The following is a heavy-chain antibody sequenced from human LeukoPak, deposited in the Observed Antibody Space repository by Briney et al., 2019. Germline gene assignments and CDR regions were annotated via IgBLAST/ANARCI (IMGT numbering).Heavy chain of an antibody. D-gene: IGHD3-10*01. J-gene: IGHJ3*02. Sequence: PGGSLRLSCEASGFAFSSYGMNWVRQAPGKGLEWVSYISRSGGTIHYADSVKGRFTTSRDNTKDSLYLQMTSLRAEDTAVYYCAREVPMDAFDTWGQGTMVTVSS. CDR3: AREVPMDAFDT. V-gene: IGHV3-48*03. CDR2: ISRSGGTI. CDR1: GFAFSSYG.